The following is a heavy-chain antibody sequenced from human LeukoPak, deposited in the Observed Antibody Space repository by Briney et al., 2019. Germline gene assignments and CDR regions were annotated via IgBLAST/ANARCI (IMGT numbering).Heavy chain of an antibody. CDR3: AGRGILTGYRYYFDY. CDR2: ISWDGGST. J-gene: IGHJ4*02. Sequence: PGGSLRLSCAASGFTFDDYGMHWVRQAPGKGLEWVSLISWDGGSTYYADSVKGRFTISRDNSKNSLYLQMNSLRAEDTALYYCAGRGILTGYRYYFDYWGQGTLVTVSS. CDR1: GFTFDDYG. V-gene: IGHV3-43D*03. D-gene: IGHD3-9*01.